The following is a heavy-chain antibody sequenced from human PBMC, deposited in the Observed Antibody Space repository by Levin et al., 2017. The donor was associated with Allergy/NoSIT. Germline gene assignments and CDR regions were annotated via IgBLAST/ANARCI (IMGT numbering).Heavy chain of an antibody. CDR3: ARRNTFYYDSRGRSWFDP. J-gene: IGHJ5*02. V-gene: IGHV1-18*01. CDR1: GYTFTNYG. CDR2: ISGYNGNT. Sequence: AGESLKISCKASGYTFTNYGITWVRQAPGQGLEWMGWISGYNGNTNYAQKFQGRVTMTTDTSTSTAYMELRSLISDDTALYYCARRNTFYYDSRGRSWFDPWGQGTLVTVSS. D-gene: IGHD3-22*01.